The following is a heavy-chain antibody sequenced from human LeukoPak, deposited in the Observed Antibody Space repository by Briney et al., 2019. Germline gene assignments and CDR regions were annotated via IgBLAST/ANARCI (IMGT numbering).Heavy chain of an antibody. V-gene: IGHV4-38-2*01. CDR1: GYSISIGYY. CDR3: ARRLDNYGYDY. CDR2: MYHSGST. Sequence: SETLSLTCAVSGYSISIGYYWGWIRQPPGKGLEWIGNMYHSGSTYYNPSLKSRVTLSVDTSTNQFSLKPSSVTAADTAVYYCARRLDNYGYDYWGQGTLVTVSS. D-gene: IGHD5-18*01. J-gene: IGHJ4*02.